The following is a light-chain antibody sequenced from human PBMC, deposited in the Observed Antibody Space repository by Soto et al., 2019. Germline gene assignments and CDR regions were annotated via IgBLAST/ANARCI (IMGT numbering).Light chain of an antibody. CDR3: QSYDSSLSGVV. CDR1: SSNIGAGYD. Sequence: QSVMTPPPSVSGAPGQRVTISCTGSSSNIGAGYDVHWYQQLPGTAPKLLIYGNSNRPSGVPDRFAGSKSGTSASLASTGLQAEDEADYYCQSYDSSLSGVVFGGGTKLTVL. J-gene: IGLJ2*01. CDR2: GNS. V-gene: IGLV1-40*01.